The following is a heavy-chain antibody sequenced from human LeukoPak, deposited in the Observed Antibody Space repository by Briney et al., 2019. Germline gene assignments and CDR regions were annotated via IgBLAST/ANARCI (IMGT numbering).Heavy chain of an antibody. D-gene: IGHD3-10*01. V-gene: IGHV3-23*01. CDR1: GFTFSSYA. J-gene: IGHJ4*02. CDR2: ISGSGGST. Sequence: GRSLRLSCAASGFTFSSYAISWVRQAPGKGLEWVSAISGSGGSTYYADSVKGRFTISRDNSKNTLYLQMNSLRAEDTAVYYCELLWFGELVPRDDYWGQGTLVTVSS. CDR3: ELLWFGELVPRDDY.